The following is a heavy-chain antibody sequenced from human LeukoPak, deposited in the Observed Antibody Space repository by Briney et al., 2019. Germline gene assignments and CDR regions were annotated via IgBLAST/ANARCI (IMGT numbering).Heavy chain of an antibody. CDR2: INQDGSEK. CDR1: GFTFRHYW. J-gene: IGHJ4*02. Sequence: PGGSLRLSCAASGFTFRHYWMTWVRQAPGKGLEWVANINQDGSEKHHVDSVEGRFTISRDNAENSLYLQMNSLRVEDTAVYYCAKTISDGYSGWGQGTLVTVSS. CDR3: AKTISDGYSG. D-gene: IGHD1-26*01. V-gene: IGHV3-7*01.